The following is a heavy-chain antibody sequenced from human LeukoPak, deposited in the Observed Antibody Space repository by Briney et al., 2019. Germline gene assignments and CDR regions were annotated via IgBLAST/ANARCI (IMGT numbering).Heavy chain of an antibody. CDR2: LSGSGGAT. CDR3: AKTAGNYFFDY. J-gene: IGHJ4*02. CDR1: GFTFSSYA. D-gene: IGHD1-7*01. Sequence: GGSLRLSCAASGFTFSSYAMNWVRQAPGKGLEWVSGLSGSGGATYYADSVKGRFTISRDNSKNTLYLQMNSLRAEDTAVYYCAKTAGNYFFDYWGQGSLVTVSS. V-gene: IGHV3-23*01.